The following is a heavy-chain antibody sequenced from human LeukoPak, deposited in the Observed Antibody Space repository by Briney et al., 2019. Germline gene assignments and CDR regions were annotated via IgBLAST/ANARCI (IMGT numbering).Heavy chain of an antibody. CDR2: IIPLFGTA. V-gene: IGHV1-69*13. D-gene: IGHD3-10*01. CDR1: GGTFSNFP. J-gene: IGHJ3*01. Sequence: SVKVSCKASGGTFSNFPISWVRQAPGQGLEWMGNIIPLFGTANYAQKFQGRVTITANEFTSTAYTELSSLRSEDTAVYYCARDQGVVDIAYYNPDAFDVWGQGTLVTVS. CDR3: ARDQGVVDIAYYNPDAFDV.